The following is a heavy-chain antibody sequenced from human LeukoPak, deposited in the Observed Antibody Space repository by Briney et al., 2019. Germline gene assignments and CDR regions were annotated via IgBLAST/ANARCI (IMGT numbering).Heavy chain of an antibody. CDR3: ARVGSAAATADY. V-gene: IGHV1-46*01. J-gene: IGHJ4*02. CDR1: GYTFTDYY. Sequence: ASVKVSCKASGYTFTDYYMHWVRQAPGQGLEWMGWINPRGGSTDYAQKFQGRITMTSDTATRTVYMELNSLRSDDTAVYFCARVGSAAATADYWGQGTLVTVSS. D-gene: IGHD6-25*01. CDR2: INPRGGST.